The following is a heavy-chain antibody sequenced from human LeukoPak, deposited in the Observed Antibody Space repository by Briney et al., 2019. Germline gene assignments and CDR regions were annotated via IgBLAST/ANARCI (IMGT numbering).Heavy chain of an antibody. CDR3: ARVADLFYYYYYMDV. D-gene: IGHD2-21*01. Sequence: PGGSLRLSCAASGFTFSSYWMSWVRQAPGKGLEWVANIKQDGSEKYYVGSVKGRFTISRDNAKNLLYLQMNSLRAEDTAVYYCARVADLFYYYYYMDVWGKGTMVTVSS. J-gene: IGHJ6*03. V-gene: IGHV3-7*01. CDR2: IKQDGSEK. CDR1: GFTFSSYW.